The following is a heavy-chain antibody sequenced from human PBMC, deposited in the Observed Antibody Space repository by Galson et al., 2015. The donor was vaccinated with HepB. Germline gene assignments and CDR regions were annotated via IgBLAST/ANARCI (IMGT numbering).Heavy chain of an antibody. J-gene: IGHJ4*02. V-gene: IGHV1-69*04. CDR3: ARADNYYDSGGSPGY. D-gene: IGHD3-22*01. Sequence: SVKVSCKASGGTFSSYAISWVRQAPGQGLEWMGRIIPILGIANYAQKFQGRVTITADKSTSTAYMELSSLRSEDTAMYYCARADNYYDSGGSPGYWGQGTLGTVSS. CDR1: GGTFSSYA. CDR2: IIPILGIA.